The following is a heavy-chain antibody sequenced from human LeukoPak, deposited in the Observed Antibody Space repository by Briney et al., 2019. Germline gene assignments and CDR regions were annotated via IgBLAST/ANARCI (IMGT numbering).Heavy chain of an antibody. CDR3: ARGTSSIAARPSNYYGMDV. CDR1: GGTFSSYA. V-gene: IGHV1-69*13. CDR2: IIPIFGTA. J-gene: IGHJ6*02. Sequence: SVNVSCKASGGTFSSYAISWVRQAPGQGLEWMGGIIPIFGTANYAQKFQGRVTITADESTSTAYMELSSLRSEDTAVYYCARGTSSIAARPSNYYGMDVWGQGTTVTVSS. D-gene: IGHD6-6*01.